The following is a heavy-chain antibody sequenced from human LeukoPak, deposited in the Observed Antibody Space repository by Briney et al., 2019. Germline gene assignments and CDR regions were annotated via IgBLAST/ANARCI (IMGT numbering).Heavy chain of an antibody. Sequence: GASVKVSFKASGYTFTSYGISWVRQAPGQGLEWMGWISAYNGNTNYAQKLQCRVTMTTDTSTSTGSMELRRLRPDAADVYYCARSPSLLDIVANGVFDIWGQGTMVTVSS. CDR2: ISAYNGNT. V-gene: IGHV1-18*04. D-gene: IGHD5-12*01. J-gene: IGHJ3*02. CDR1: GYTFTSYG. CDR3: ARSPSLLDIVANGVFDI.